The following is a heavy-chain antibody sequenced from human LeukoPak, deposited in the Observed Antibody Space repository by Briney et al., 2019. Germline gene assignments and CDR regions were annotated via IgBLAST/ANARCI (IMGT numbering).Heavy chain of an antibody. D-gene: IGHD3-16*01. Sequence: ASVKVSCKASGYTFTDYYMYWVRQAPGQGLEWMGWISPNSGGTNYAQKFQGRFTMTRDTSISTAYMELSRLRSDDTAVYYCARDYVGDNWFDPWGQGTLVTVAS. CDR3: ARDYVGDNWFDP. J-gene: IGHJ5*02. V-gene: IGHV1-2*02. CDR2: ISPNSGGT. CDR1: GYTFTDYY.